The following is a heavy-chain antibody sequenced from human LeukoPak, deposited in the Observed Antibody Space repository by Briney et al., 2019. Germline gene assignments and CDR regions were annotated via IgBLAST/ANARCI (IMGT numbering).Heavy chain of an antibody. CDR1: GFTFSSYA. J-gene: IGHJ5*02. CDR3: AKDPSLEWSHTNWFDP. D-gene: IGHD3-3*01. Sequence: GGSLRLSCAASGFTFSSYAMSWVRQAPGKGLEWVSAISGSGGSTYYADSVKGRFTISRDNSKNTLYLQMNSLRAEDTAVYYCAKDPSLEWSHTNWFDPWGQGTLVTVSS. CDR2: ISGSGGST. V-gene: IGHV3-23*01.